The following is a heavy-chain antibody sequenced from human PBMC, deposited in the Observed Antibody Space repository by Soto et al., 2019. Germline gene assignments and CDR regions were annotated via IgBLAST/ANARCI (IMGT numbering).Heavy chain of an antibody. CDR2: ISSSSSYI. Sequence: PGGSLRLSCAASGFTFSSYSMNWVRQAPGKGLEWVSSISSSSSYIYYADSVKGRFTISRDNAKNSLYLQMNSLRAEDTAVYYCAKDLGYSYGPYYYYGMDVWGQGTTVTVSS. J-gene: IGHJ6*02. CDR1: GFTFSSYS. CDR3: AKDLGYSYGPYYYYGMDV. D-gene: IGHD5-18*01. V-gene: IGHV3-21*04.